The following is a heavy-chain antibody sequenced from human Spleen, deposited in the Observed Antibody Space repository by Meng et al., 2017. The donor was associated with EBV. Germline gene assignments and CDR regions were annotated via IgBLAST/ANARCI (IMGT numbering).Heavy chain of an antibody. Sequence: NWVRQAPGQGLEWMGRTYYRSKWYNDYAVSVKSRITINPDTSKNQFSLQLNSVTPEDTAVYYCARDSDRYNWNGGNWFDPWGQGTLVTVSS. CDR2: TYYRSKWYN. J-gene: IGHJ5*02. CDR3: ARDSDRYNWNGGNWFDP. V-gene: IGHV6-1*01. D-gene: IGHD1-20*01.